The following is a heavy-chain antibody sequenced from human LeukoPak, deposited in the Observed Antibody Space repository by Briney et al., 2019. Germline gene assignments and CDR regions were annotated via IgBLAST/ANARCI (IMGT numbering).Heavy chain of an antibody. CDR2: INPNSGGT. D-gene: IGHD5-18*01. CDR1: GYTFTGYY. J-gene: IGHJ4*02. CDR3: ARAGDTAMVDLDY. V-gene: IGHV1-2*02. Sequence: GASVKVSCKASGYTFTGYYMHWVRQAPGQELEWMGWINPNSGGTNYAQKFQGRVTMTRDTSISTAYMELSRLRSDDTAVYYCARAGDTAMVDLDYWGQGTLVTVSS.